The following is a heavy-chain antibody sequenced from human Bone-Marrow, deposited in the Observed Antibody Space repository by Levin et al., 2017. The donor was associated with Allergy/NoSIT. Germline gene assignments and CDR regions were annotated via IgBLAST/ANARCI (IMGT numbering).Heavy chain of an antibody. CDR1: GLSFTNAW. J-gene: IGHJ6*02. D-gene: IGHD1-14*01. V-gene: IGHV3-15*01. Sequence: GGSLRLSCAVSGLSFTNAWMSWVRQAPGKGLEWVGRIKNNAEGGTTDYAAPVRGRFTISRDDSKSTLYVQMNNLKTEDTAVYFCTTDNARGRHWGQGTLVTVSSDVWGQGTTVTVSS. CDR2: IKNNAEGGTT. CDR3: TTDNARGRHWGQGTLVTVSSDV.